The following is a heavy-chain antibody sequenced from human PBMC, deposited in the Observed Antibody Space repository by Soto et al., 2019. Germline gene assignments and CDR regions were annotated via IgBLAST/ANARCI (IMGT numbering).Heavy chain of an antibody. V-gene: IGHV1-8*01. D-gene: IGHD6-13*01. CDR1: GYTFTSYD. Sequence: QVQLVQSGAEVKKPGASVKVSCKASGYTFTSYDINWVRQATGQGLEWMGWMNPNSGNTGYAQKFQGRVTMTRNTSISTAYMEMSSLRSEDTAVYYCAKELSSSWRFDYWGQGTLVTVSS. J-gene: IGHJ4*02. CDR3: AKELSSSWRFDY. CDR2: MNPNSGNT.